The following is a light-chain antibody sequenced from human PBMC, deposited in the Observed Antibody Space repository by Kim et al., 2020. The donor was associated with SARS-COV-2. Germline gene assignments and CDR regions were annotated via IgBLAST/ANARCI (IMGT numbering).Light chain of an antibody. CDR3: CSYAGSYTWV. Sequence: QSALTQPRSVSGSPGQSVTISCTGTSSDVGGYNYVSWYQQHPGKAPKLMIYDVSERPSGVPDRFSGSKSDNTASLTISGLQAEDEADYYCCSYAGSYTWVFGGWTQLTVL. CDR1: SSDVGGYNY. J-gene: IGLJ3*02. V-gene: IGLV2-11*01. CDR2: DVS.